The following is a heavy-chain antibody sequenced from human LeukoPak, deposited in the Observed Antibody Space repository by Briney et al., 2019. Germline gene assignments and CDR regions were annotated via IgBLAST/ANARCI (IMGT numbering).Heavy chain of an antibody. CDR2: INHSGST. D-gene: IGHD3-22*01. Sequence: SETLSLTCAVYGGSFSGYYWSWIRQPPGKGLEWIGEINHSGSTNYNPSLKSRVTISVDTSKNQFSLKLSSVTAADTAVYYCARVPSYDGAFDIWGQGTMVTVSS. V-gene: IGHV4-34*01. CDR1: GGSFSGYY. J-gene: IGHJ3*02. CDR3: ARVPSYDGAFDI.